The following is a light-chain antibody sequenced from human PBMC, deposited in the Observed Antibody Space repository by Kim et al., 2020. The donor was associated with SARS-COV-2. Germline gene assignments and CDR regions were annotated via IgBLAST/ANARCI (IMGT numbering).Light chain of an antibody. CDR1: QSVSSY. CDR2: DAS. CDR3: QQRSNWPIT. J-gene: IGKJ5*01. V-gene: IGKV3-11*01. Sequence: LTPGERATLACRASQSVSSYLAWYQQKPGQAPRLLIYDASNRATGIPARFSGSGSGTDFTLTISSLEPEDFAVYYCQQRSNWPITFGQGTRLEIK.